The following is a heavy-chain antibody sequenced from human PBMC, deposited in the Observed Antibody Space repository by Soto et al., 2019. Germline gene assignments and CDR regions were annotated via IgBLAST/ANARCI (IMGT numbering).Heavy chain of an antibody. D-gene: IGHD4-17*01. CDR2: ISTSGNTM. CDR1: GFTFSDYY. V-gene: IGHV3-11*01. Sequence: PGGSLRLSCATSGFTFSDYYMSWIRQAPGKGLEWVSYISTSGNTMYYADSVKGRFTISRDNAKHSLYLQMNSLRAEDTAVYYCASPTTLVTPHYYFYSIDGWGQGTTVTVSS. CDR3: ASPTTLVTPHYYFYSIDG. J-gene: IGHJ6*02.